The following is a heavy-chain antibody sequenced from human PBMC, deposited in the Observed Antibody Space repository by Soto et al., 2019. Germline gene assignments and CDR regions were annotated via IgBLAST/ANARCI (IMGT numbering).Heavy chain of an antibody. CDR2: IIPILGIA. Sequence: QVQLVQSGAEVKKPGSSVKVSCKASGGTFSSYTISWVRQAPGQGLVWMGRIIPILGIANYAQKFQGRVTITADKSTSTAYMELSSLRSEDTAVYYCARDSVGATFHYWGQGTLVTVSS. CDR1: GGTFSSYT. J-gene: IGHJ4*02. D-gene: IGHD1-26*01. V-gene: IGHV1-69*08. CDR3: ARDSVGATFHY.